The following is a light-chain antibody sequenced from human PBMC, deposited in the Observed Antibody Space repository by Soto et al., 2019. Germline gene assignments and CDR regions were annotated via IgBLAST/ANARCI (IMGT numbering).Light chain of an antibody. V-gene: IGKV1-5*01. CDR1: QSISSW. Sequence: IPSAESPCPLTASVGDRVTITCRASQSISSWLAWYQQKPGKAPKLLIYDASSLESGVPSRFSGSGSGTEFTLTICILPPDDFPTYSSDPSNRHRPFAQGTKV. J-gene: IGKJ1*01. CDR3: DPSNRHRP. CDR2: DAS.